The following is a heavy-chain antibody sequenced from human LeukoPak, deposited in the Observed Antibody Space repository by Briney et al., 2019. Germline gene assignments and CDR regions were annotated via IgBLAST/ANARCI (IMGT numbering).Heavy chain of an antibody. J-gene: IGHJ5*02. Sequence: PGGSLRLSCAASGFTFSSYSMNWVRQAPGKGLEWISYISRSSSTIYYADSVKGRFTISRDNSKNTLYLQMNSLRTEDTAVYFCAKDRSRQQMWGTIKKWFDPWGQGTLVSVSS. CDR1: GFTFSSYS. D-gene: IGHD5-24*01. V-gene: IGHV3-48*01. CDR2: ISRSSSTI. CDR3: AKDRSRQQMWGTIKKWFDP.